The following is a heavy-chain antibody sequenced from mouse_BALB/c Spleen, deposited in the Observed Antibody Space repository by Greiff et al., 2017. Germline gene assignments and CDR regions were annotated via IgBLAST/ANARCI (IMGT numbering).Heavy chain of an antibody. CDR3: ASYDYLAY. V-gene: IGHV2-9*02. J-gene: IGHJ3*01. D-gene: IGHD2-4*01. CDR2: IWAGGST. Sequence: VMLVESGPGLVAPSQSLSITCTVSGFSLTSYGVHWVRQPPGMGLEWLGVIWAGGSTNYNSALMSRLSISKDNSKSQVFLKMNSLQTDDTAMYYCASYDYLAYWGQGTLVTVSA. CDR1: GFSLTSYG.